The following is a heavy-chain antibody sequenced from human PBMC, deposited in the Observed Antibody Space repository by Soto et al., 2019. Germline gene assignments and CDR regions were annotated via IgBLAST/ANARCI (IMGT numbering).Heavy chain of an antibody. Sequence: ASVKVSCKVSGYTLTELSMHWVRQAPGKGLEWMGGFDPEDGETIYAQKFQGRLTITKDTSKTQVLLTMTNMDPVDTATYYCAHRLEGYDWNSGNFDYWGQGTLVTVSS. CDR2: FDPEDGET. D-gene: IGHD1-7*01. CDR1: GYTLTELS. CDR3: AHRLEGYDWNSGNFDY. J-gene: IGHJ4*02. V-gene: IGHV1-24*01.